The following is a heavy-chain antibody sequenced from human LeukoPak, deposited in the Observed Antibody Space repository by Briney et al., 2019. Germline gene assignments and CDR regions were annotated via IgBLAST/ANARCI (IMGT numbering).Heavy chain of an antibody. D-gene: IGHD3-3*01. Sequence: GGSLRLSCAASGFTVSSNYMNWVRQAPGKGLEWVSYISSSSSTIYYADSVKGRFTISRDNAKNSLYLQMNSLRAEDTAVYYCAMGWLLDPFDYWGQGTLVTVSS. V-gene: IGHV3-48*04. J-gene: IGHJ4*02. CDR3: AMGWLLDPFDY. CDR2: ISSSSSTI. CDR1: GFTVSSNY.